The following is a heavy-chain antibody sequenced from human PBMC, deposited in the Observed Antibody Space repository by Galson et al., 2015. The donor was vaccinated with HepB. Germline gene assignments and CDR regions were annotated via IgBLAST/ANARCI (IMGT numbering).Heavy chain of an antibody. CDR2: IKQDGGET. CDR1: GFSFSTYW. CDR3: ARISPW. D-gene: IGHD3-3*02. J-gene: IGHJ4*02. V-gene: IGHV3-7*03. Sequence: SLRLSCAASGFSFSTYWMPWVRQAPGKGLESVANIKQDGGETYYLDSVKGRFTISRDNAKSSVYLQMNSLRAEDTAVYYCARISPWWGQGTLVTVSS.